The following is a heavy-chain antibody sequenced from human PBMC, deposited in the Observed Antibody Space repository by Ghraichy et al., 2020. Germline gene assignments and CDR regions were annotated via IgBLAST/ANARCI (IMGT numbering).Heavy chain of an antibody. D-gene: IGHD3-22*01. CDR2: IDWDDDK. V-gene: IGHV2-70*11. CDR3: ARILYDSSGYYPSGFDY. J-gene: IGHJ4*02. Sequence: SGPTLVKPTQTLTLTCTFSGFSLSTSGMCVSWIRQPPGKALEWLARIDWDDDKYYSTSLKTRLTISKDTSKNQVVLTMTNMDPVDTATYYCARILYDSSGYYPSGFDYWGQGTLVTVSS. CDR1: GFSLSTSGMC.